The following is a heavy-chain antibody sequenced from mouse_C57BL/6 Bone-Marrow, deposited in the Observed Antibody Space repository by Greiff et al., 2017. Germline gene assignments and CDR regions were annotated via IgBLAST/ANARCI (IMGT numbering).Heavy chain of an antibody. D-gene: IGHD2-3*01. Sequence: QVQLKQSGAELARPGASVKLSCKASGYTFTSYGISWVKQRPGQGLEWIGEIYPRSGNTYYNEKFKGKATLTADKSSSTAYMELRSLTSEDSAVYFCARRGDGYHSFMDYWGQGTSVTVSS. V-gene: IGHV1-81*01. J-gene: IGHJ4*01. CDR1: GYTFTSYG. CDR3: ARRGDGYHSFMDY. CDR2: IYPRSGNT.